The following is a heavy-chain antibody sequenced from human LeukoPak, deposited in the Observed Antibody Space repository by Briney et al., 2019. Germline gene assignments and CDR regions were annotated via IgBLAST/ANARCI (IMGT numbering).Heavy chain of an antibody. J-gene: IGHJ5*02. CDR2: ISSSSSYI. V-gene: IGHV3-21*04. Sequence: GGSLRLSCAASGFTFSSYSMNWVRQAPGKGLEWVSSISSSSSYIYYADSVKGRFTISRDNAKNSLYLQMNSLRAEDTAVYYCAKEAGSAYFGNWFDPWGQGTLVTVSS. CDR1: GFTFSSYS. CDR3: AKEAGSAYFGNWFDP. D-gene: IGHD2-21*01.